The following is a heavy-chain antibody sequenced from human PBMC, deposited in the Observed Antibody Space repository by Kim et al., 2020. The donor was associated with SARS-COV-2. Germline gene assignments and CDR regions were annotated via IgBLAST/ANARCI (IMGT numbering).Heavy chain of an antibody. CDR3: ARLYCSGGSCYSGDAFDI. Sequence: KGRFTISRDHAKNSLYLQMNSLRAEDAAVYFCARLYCSGGSCYSGDAFDIWGQGTMVTVSS. J-gene: IGHJ3*02. V-gene: IGHV3-11*06. D-gene: IGHD2-15*01.